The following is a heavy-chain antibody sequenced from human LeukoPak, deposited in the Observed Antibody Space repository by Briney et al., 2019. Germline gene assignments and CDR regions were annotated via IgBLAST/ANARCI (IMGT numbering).Heavy chain of an antibody. V-gene: IGHV3-48*02. J-gene: IGHJ4*02. CDR1: GFAFRNYS. CDR3: VRDPDALDF. Sequence: GGSLRLSCAASGFAFRNYSMNWVRQAPGKGLEWVAYIRSSGSPIYYADSVKGRFTISRDNAKNSLYLQMNSLRDEDTAVYYCVRDPDALDFWGQGTPVTVSS. CDR2: IRSSGSPI.